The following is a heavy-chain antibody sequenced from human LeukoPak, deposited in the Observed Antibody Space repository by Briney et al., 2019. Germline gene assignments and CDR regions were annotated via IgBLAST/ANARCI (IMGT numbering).Heavy chain of an antibody. Sequence: PGGSLRLSCAASGFSFSDYWMGWVRQAPGKGLEWVANIQRDGSEEYYMDSVKGRFTISRDNAKNSLYLQMNSLRADDTAVYYCARGVSCSGGTCSYSYHYYAMDVWGQGTTVTLSS. CDR3: ARGVSCSGGTCSYSYHYYAMDV. D-gene: IGHD2-15*01. CDR1: GFSFSDYW. V-gene: IGHV3-7*04. J-gene: IGHJ6*02. CDR2: IQRDGSEE.